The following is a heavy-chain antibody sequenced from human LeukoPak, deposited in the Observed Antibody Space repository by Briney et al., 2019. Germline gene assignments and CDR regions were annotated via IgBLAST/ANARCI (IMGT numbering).Heavy chain of an antibody. J-gene: IGHJ4*02. Sequence: SGPTLVKPTQTLTLTCTFSAFSLSTSGVGVGWIRQPPGKALEWLALIYWDDDKRYSPSLKSRLTITKDTSKNQVVLTMTNMDPVDTATYYCAHKPYYYDSSGYYYVVFDYWGQGTLVTVSS. CDR2: IYWDDDK. V-gene: IGHV2-5*02. D-gene: IGHD3-22*01. CDR3: AHKPYYYDSSGYYYVVFDY. CDR1: AFSLSTSGVG.